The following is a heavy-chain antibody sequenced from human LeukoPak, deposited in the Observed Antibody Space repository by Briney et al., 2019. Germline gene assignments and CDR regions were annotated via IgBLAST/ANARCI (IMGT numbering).Heavy chain of an antibody. CDR1: GGSISSSSYY. V-gene: IGHV4-39*01. J-gene: IGHJ3*02. CDR2: IYYSGST. Sequence: SETLSLTCTVSGGSISSSSYYWGWIRQPPGKGLEWIGSIYYSGSTYYNPSLKSRVTISVDTSKNQFSLKLSSVTAADTAVYYCARGFLPPIYVWGSYRYTDAFDIWGQGTMVTVSS. D-gene: IGHD3-16*02. CDR3: ARGFLPPIYVWGSYRYTDAFDI.